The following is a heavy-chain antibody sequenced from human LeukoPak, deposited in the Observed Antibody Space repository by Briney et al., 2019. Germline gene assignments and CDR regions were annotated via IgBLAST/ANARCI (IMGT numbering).Heavy chain of an antibody. Sequence: GGSLRLSCAASGFSVGDNDMSWVRQAPGKGLEWVSVIYSGGSTSYADSVKGRFSISRDNSKNTLYLQMNSLRAEETAVYYCARVPRGFDPWGQGTLVTVSS. CDR1: GFSVGDND. CDR3: ARVPRGFDP. CDR2: IYSGGST. J-gene: IGHJ5*02. V-gene: IGHV3-53*01.